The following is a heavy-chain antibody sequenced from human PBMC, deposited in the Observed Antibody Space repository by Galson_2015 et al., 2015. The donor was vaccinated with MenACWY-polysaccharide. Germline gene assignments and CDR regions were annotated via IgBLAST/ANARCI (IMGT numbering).Heavy chain of an antibody. CDR3: AKNLAATGTYSYGMDV. Sequence: SLRLSCAASGFTFSNYAMTWVRQAPGKGLEWVSGISASGGNTYFADSVKGRFTISRDNSKNTLYLQMNSLRAGDTAVYYCAKNLAATGTYSYGMDVWGQGTTGTVSS. D-gene: IGHD6-13*01. J-gene: IGHJ6*02. V-gene: IGHV3-23*01. CDR2: ISASGGNT. CDR1: GFTFSNYA.